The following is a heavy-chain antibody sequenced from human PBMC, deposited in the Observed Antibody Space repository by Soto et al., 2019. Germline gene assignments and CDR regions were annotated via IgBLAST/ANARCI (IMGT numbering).Heavy chain of an antibody. D-gene: IGHD1-1*01. J-gene: IGHJ5*02. CDR2: ISAYNGNT. CDR3: ARDEAYKWNDGGWFDP. Sequence: QVQLVQSGAEVKKPGASVKVSCKASGYTFTSYGISWVRQASGQGLEWMGWISAYNGNTKYAQKPQGRVTMTTDTSTSKAYMELRSLRSDDTAVYYCARDEAYKWNDGGWFDPWGQGTLVTVSS. CDR1: GYTFTSYG. V-gene: IGHV1-18*01.